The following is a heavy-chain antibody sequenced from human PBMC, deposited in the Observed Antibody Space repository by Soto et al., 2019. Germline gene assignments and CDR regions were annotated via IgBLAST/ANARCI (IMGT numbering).Heavy chain of an antibody. CDR3: AKDSSRRWYSAGY. CDR1: GFTFSSYG. V-gene: IGHV3-30*18. Sequence: VGSLRLSCAASGFTFSSYGMHWVRQAPGKGLEWVAVISYDGSNKYYADSVKGRFTISRDNSKNTLYLQMNSLRAEDTAVYYCAKDSSRRWYSAGYWGQGTLVTVSS. J-gene: IGHJ4*02. D-gene: IGHD6-13*01. CDR2: ISYDGSNK.